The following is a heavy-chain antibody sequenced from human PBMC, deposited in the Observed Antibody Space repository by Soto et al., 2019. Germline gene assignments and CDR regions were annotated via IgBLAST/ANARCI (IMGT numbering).Heavy chain of an antibody. D-gene: IGHD6-13*01. CDR3: ARDLIGGVIAAAGRAFDL. CDR1: GYTFTSYG. CDR2: ISAYNGNT. J-gene: IGHJ3*01. Sequence: ASVKVSCKASGYTFTSYGISWVRQAPGQGLEWMGWISAYNGNTNYAQKLQGRVTMTTDTSTSTAYMELRSLRSDDTAVYYCARDLIGGVIAAAGRAFDLWGQGTMVTVSS. V-gene: IGHV1-18*01.